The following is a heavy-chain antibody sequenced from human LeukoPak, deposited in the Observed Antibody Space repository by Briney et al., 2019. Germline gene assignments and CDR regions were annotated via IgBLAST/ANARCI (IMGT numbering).Heavy chain of an antibody. D-gene: IGHD3-3*01. J-gene: IGHJ4*02. CDR3: ARETTTIFGVVDY. CDR2: ISYDGSNK. V-gene: IGHV3-30-3*01. CDR1: GFTFSSYA. Sequence: PGRSLRLSCAASGFTFSSYAMHWVRQAPGKGLEWVAVISYDGSNKYYADSVKGRFTISRGNSKNTLYLQMNSLRAEDTAVYYCARETTTIFGVVDYWGQGTLVTVSS.